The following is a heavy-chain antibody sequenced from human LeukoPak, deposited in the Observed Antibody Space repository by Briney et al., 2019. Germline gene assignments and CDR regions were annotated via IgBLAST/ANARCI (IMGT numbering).Heavy chain of an antibody. CDR2: IYYSGST. CDR3: ARDKVGITIFGVVISYGMDV. Sequence: PSETLSLTCTVSGGSISSYYWSWIRQPLGKGLEWIGYIYYSGSTNYNPSLKSRVTISVDTSKNQFSLKLSSVTAADTAVYYCARDKVGITIFGVVISYGMDVWGQGTTVTVSS. J-gene: IGHJ6*02. D-gene: IGHD3-3*01. V-gene: IGHV4-59*01. CDR1: GGSISSYY.